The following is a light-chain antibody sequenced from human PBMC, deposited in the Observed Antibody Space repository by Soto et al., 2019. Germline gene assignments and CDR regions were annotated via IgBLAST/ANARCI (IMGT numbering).Light chain of an antibody. J-gene: IGKJ1*01. Sequence: AIPLTQSPSSLSASVGDRVTITCRASQGISSSLAWYQQKPGKAPKLLIYVASTLHTGVPSRFSGSGSGTDFTLTISRLQPEDFATYYRQQFKSYPRTLGQGTKVEIK. CDR1: QGISSS. CDR3: QQFKSYPRT. CDR2: VAS. V-gene: IGKV1-13*02.